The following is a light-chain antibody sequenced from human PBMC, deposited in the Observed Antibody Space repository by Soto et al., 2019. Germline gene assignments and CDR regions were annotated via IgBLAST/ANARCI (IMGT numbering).Light chain of an antibody. CDR3: QQYSTFPWT. Sequence: DIQLTHSPATLSASLGDRVTITCRASQSIGSWLAWYQQRPGKAPNVLIYNASNLARGVPARFSGSGSETEFTLTISSLQPEDFATYYCQQYSTFPWTFGQGTKVEL. CDR1: QSIGSW. V-gene: IGKV1-5*03. CDR2: NAS. J-gene: IGKJ1*01.